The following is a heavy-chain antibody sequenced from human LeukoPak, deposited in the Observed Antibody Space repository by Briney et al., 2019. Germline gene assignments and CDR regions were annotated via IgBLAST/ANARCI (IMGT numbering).Heavy chain of an antibody. V-gene: IGHV3-53*04. CDR2: IYSGGST. CDR1: GFTVSSNY. CDR3: ARVPQIQLWYHPIVPGAFDI. D-gene: IGHD5-18*01. J-gene: IGHJ3*02. Sequence: PGGSLRLSCAASGFTVSSNYMSWVRQASGKGLEWVSVIYSGGSTYYADSVKGRFTISRHNSKNTLYLQMNRLRAEDTAVYYCARVPQIQLWYHPIVPGAFDIWGQGTMVTVSS.